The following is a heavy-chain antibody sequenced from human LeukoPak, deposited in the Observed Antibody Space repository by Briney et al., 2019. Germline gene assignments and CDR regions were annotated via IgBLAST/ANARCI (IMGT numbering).Heavy chain of an antibody. J-gene: IGHJ4*02. CDR2: ISGSGGST. V-gene: IGHV3-23*01. D-gene: IGHD6-19*01. CDR3: AKAKGPGWLAPFDY. CDR1: GFIVSSSH. Sequence: PGGSLRLSCVASGFIVSSSHMSWVRQAPGKGLEWVSAISGSGGSTYYADSVKGRFTISRDNSKNTLYLQMNSLRAEDTAVYYCAKAKGPGWLAPFDYWGQGTLVTVSS.